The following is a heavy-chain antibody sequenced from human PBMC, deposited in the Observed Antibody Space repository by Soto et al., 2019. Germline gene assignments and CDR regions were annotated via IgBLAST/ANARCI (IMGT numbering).Heavy chain of an antibody. D-gene: IGHD3-22*01. CDR1: GITFSNYA. V-gene: IGHV3-23*01. CDR2: ISGSGDST. CDR3: ATRNYYDTSGYYYWYYFDF. Sequence: PGGSLRLSCSASGITFSNYAMSWVRQTPGKGLEWVSVISGSGDSTYYAESVKGRFTISRDNSKNTLHLQMNSLGAEDTAVYYCATRNYYDTSGYYYWYYFDFWGQGTLVTVSS. J-gene: IGHJ4*02.